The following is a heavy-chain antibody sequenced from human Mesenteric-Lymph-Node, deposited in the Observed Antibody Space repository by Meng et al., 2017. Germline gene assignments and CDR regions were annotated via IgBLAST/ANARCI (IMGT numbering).Heavy chain of an antibody. V-gene: IGHV3-23*01. CDR1: GFTFSSYA. CDR2: ISGSGGST. Sequence: GESLKISCAASGFTFSSYAMSWVRQAPGKGLEWVSAISGSGGSTSYVDFVKGRFTISRDNSKNTLYLQMNSLRAEDTAVYYCAKGHDYYYGSGSYYYYFDYWGRGTLVTVSS. CDR3: AKGHDYYYGSGSYYYYFDY. J-gene: IGHJ4*02. D-gene: IGHD3-10*01.